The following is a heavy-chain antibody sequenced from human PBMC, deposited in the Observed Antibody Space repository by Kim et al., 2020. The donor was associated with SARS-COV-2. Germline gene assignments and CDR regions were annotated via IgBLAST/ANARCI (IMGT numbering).Heavy chain of an antibody. CDR1: GGSISSYY. J-gene: IGHJ5*02. Sequence: SETLSLTCTVSGGSISSYYWSWIRQPPGKGLEWIGYIYYSGSTNYNPSLKSRVTISVDTSKNQFSLKLSSVTAADTAVYYCARHRPIVVVPAANVWFDPWGQGTLVTVSS. V-gene: IGHV4-59*08. CDR2: IYYSGST. D-gene: IGHD2-2*01. CDR3: ARHRPIVVVPAANVWFDP.